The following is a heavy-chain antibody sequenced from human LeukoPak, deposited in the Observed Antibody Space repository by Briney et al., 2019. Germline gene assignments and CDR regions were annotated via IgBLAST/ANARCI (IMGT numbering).Heavy chain of an antibody. J-gene: IGHJ4*02. CDR2: ISGSGDST. CDR1: GFTFSSYA. Sequence: GGSLRLSCAASGFTFSSYAMSWVRQAPGKGLEWVSAISGSGDSTYYADSVKGRFTISRDNSKNTLYLQMNSLRAEDTAVYYCASESYDSSGYYDYWGQGTLVTVSS. CDR3: ASESYDSSGYYDY. D-gene: IGHD3-22*01. V-gene: IGHV3-23*01.